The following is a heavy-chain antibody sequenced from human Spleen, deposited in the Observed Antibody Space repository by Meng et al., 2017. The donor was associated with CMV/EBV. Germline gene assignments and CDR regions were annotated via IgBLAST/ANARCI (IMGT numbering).Heavy chain of an antibody. CDR2: IYPGDSDT. CDR3: ARDLGNPFDH. V-gene: IGHV5-51*01. Sequence: GSLRLSCKASGYNFNSHWIGWVRQMPGKGLEWMGFIYPGDSDTRYSPSFQGQVTISADKSISTAYLQWSSLQAPDTAMYYCARDLGNPFDHWGKGTLVTVSS. CDR1: GYNFNSHW. J-gene: IGHJ4*02.